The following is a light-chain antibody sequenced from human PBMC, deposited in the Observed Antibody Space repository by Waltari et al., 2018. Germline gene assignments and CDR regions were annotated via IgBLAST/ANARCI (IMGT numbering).Light chain of an antibody. CDR1: QSVSSD. J-gene: IGKJ5*01. CDR2: DAS. V-gene: IGKV3-11*01. CDR3: QQHSNLIT. Sequence: EIVLTQSPATLSLSPGETTTLSGRASQSVSSDLAWYQHKPGQAPRLLIYDASNRATGLPARFSGSGSGTDFTLTISSLEPEDFAVYYYQQHSNLITFGQGTRLEIK.